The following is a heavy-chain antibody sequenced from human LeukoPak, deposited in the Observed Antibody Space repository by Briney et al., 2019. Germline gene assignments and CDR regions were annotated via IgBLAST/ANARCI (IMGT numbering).Heavy chain of an antibody. CDR3: ARGSDIVVVPAAYNWFDP. Sequence: GASVKVSCKASGYTFTGYYMHWVRQAPGQGLEWMRWINPNSGGTNYAQKFQGWVTMTRDTSISTAYMELSRLRSDDTAVYYCARGSDIVVVPAAYNWFDPWGQGTLVTVSS. J-gene: IGHJ5*02. V-gene: IGHV1-2*04. CDR2: INPNSGGT. CDR1: GYTFTGYY. D-gene: IGHD2-2*01.